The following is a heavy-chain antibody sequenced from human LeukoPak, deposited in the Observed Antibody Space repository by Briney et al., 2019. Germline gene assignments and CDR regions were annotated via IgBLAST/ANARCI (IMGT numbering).Heavy chain of an antibody. CDR3: AKELDTMFFDY. Sequence: GGSLRLSCATSGFTFDRYTIHWVRQTPGKGLEWVSLAGWAGGTTYYSDSVRGRFTISRDSGKNSVYLQMNSLTTDDTAFYFCAKELDTMFFDYWGQGALVTVSS. J-gene: IGHJ4*02. D-gene: IGHD3-10*02. CDR1: GFTFDRYT. CDR2: AGWAGGTT. V-gene: IGHV3-43*01.